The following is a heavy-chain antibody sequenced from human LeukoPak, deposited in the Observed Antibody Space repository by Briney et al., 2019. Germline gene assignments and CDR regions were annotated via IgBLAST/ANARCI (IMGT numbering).Heavy chain of an antibody. Sequence: PGGSLRLSCAASGFTVSDYYMSWIRQAPGKGLEWVSYISSSSSYTNYADSVKGRFTISRDNAKNSLYLQMNSLRAEDTAVYYCARGGATYYYDYWGQGTLVTVSS. CDR3: ARGGATYYYDY. CDR1: GFTVSDYY. D-gene: IGHD5-12*01. V-gene: IGHV3-11*05. CDR2: ISSSSSYT. J-gene: IGHJ4*02.